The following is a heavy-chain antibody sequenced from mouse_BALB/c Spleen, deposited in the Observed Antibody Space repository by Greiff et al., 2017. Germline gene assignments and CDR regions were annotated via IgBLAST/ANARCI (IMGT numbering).Heavy chain of an antibody. Sequence: EVQLQQSGAELVKPGASVKLSCTASGFNIKDTYMHWVKQRPEQGLEWIGRIDPANGNTKYDPKFQGKATITADPSSNTAYLQLSSLTSEDTAVYYCALFSTAVECYFDYWGQGTTLTVSS. CDR2: IDPANGNT. CDR1: GFNIKDTY. V-gene: IGHV14-3*02. J-gene: IGHJ2*01. D-gene: IGHD1-1*01. CDR3: ALFSTAVECYFDY.